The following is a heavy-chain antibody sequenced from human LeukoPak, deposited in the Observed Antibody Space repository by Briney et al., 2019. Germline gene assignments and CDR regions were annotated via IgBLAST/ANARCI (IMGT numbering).Heavy chain of an antibody. CDR2: IYPDDSDT. CDR3: ARQVFDTAMVTWGHLDYYYYYYMDV. CDR1: GYSFTSYW. D-gene: IGHD5-18*01. J-gene: IGHJ6*03. Sequence: GESLKISCKGSGYSFTSYWIGWVRQMPGKGLEWMGIIYPDDSDTRYSPSFQGQVTISADKSISTAYLQWSSLKASDTAMYYCARQVFDTAMVTWGHLDYYYYYYMDVWGKGTTVTVSS. V-gene: IGHV5-51*01.